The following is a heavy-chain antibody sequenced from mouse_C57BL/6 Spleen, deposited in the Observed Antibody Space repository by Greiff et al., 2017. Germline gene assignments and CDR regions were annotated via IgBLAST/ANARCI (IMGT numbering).Heavy chain of an antibody. CDR1: GFTFSDAW. D-gene: IGHD1-1*01. CDR3: TRDGKIYYYGSSHWYFDV. CDR2: IRNKANNHAT. Sequence: DVKVEESGGGLVQPGGSMKLSCAASGFTFSDAWMDWVRQSPEKGLEWVAEIRNKANNHATYYAESVKGRFTISRDDSKSSVYLQMNSLRAEDTGIYYCTRDGKIYYYGSSHWYFDVWGTGTTVTVSS. J-gene: IGHJ1*03. V-gene: IGHV6-6*01.